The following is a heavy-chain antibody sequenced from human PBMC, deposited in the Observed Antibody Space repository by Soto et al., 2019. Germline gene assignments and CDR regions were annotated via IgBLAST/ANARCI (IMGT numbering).Heavy chain of an antibody. Sequence: SETLSLTCAVYGGSFSGYYWSWIRQPPGKGLEWVGEINHSGSTNYNPSLKSRVTISVDTSKNQFSLKLSSVTAADTAVYYCARGGYCSGGSCYQNYYYGMDVWGQGTTVTSP. D-gene: IGHD2-15*01. CDR2: INHSGST. J-gene: IGHJ6*02. V-gene: IGHV4-34*01. CDR3: ARGGYCSGGSCYQNYYYGMDV. CDR1: GGSFSGYY.